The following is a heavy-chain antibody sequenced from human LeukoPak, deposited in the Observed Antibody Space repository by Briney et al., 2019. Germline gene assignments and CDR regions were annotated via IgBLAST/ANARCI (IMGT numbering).Heavy chain of an antibody. V-gene: IGHV3-21*01. J-gene: IGHJ4*02. D-gene: IGHD3-10*01. CDR1: GFTFSSYA. Sequence: GGSLRLSCAASGFTFSSYAMSWVRQAPGKGLEWVSSISSSSSYIYYADSVKGRFTISRDNAKNSLYLQMNSLRAEDTAVYYCARVLPDYYGSGNPQAYWGQGTLVTVSS. CDR2: ISSSSSYI. CDR3: ARVLPDYYGSGNPQAY.